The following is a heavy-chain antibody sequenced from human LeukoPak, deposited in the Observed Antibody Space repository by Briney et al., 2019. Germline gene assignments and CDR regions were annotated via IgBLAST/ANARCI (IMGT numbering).Heavy chain of an antibody. Sequence: ASVKVSCKASGYTFTGYYMHWVRQAPGQGLEWMGSINPDSGDTNYAQNLQCRVTMTRDTSINTAYLDLSRLRSDDTAVYYCAIMGDTFDIWGQGTKVTVSS. CDR3: AIMGDTFDI. CDR2: INPDSGDT. V-gene: IGHV1-2*02. J-gene: IGHJ3*02. CDR1: GYTFTGYY. D-gene: IGHD2-8*01.